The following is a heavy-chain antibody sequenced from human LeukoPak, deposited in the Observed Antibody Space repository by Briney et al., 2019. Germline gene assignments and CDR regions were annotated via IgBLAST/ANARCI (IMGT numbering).Heavy chain of an antibody. CDR1: GYTFTGYY. D-gene: IGHD3-16*02. J-gene: IGHJ4*02. V-gene: IGHV1-2*02. Sequence: GASVKVSCKASGYTFTGYYMHWVRQAPGQGLEWMGWINPSSGGTNYAQKFQGRVTMTRDTSISTAYMELSRLRSDDTAVYYCARGFYVWGSYRSPPFDYWGQGTLVTASS. CDR3: ARGFYVWGSYRSPPFDY. CDR2: INPSSGGT.